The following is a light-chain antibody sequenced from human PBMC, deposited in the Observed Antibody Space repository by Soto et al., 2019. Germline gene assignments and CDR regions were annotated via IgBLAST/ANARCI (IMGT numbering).Light chain of an antibody. V-gene: IGKV3-15*01. J-gene: IGKJ2*01. CDR3: QHYYNWPPYT. Sequence: EIVMTQSPATLSVSPGERATLSCRASQSVSSNLAWYQQKPGQAPRLLIYGASTRATDIPARFSGGGSGTEFTLTVSSVQSEDFAVYFCQHYYNWPPYTFGQGTKLEIK. CDR1: QSVSSN. CDR2: GAS.